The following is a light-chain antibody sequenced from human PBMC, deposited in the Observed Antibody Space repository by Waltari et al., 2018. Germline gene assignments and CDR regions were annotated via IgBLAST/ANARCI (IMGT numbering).Light chain of an antibody. V-gene: IGLV3-19*01. Sequence: SSDLTQDPAVSVALGQTVRITCQGDSLRRYSASWYQQRPRQAPILVLYGQTDRPSGIPDRFSGSTSGNTASLTITGAQAEDEADYYCHSRDTSSTRFFGGGTRLTV. CDR2: GQT. CDR1: SLRRYS. J-gene: IGLJ2*01. CDR3: HSRDTSSTRF.